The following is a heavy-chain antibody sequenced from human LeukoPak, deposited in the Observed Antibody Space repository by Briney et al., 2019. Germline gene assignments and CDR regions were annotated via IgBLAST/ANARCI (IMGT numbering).Heavy chain of an antibody. Sequence: GASVKVSCKASGYTFTSYAMHWVRQAPGQRLEWMGWINAGNGNTKYSQKFQGRVTITRDTSASTAYMELSSLRSEDTAVYYCARDMYTTMATGGWFDPWGQGTLVTVSS. CDR3: ARDMYTTMATGGWFDP. CDR2: INAGNGNT. V-gene: IGHV1-3*01. D-gene: IGHD5-18*01. J-gene: IGHJ5*02. CDR1: GYTFTSYA.